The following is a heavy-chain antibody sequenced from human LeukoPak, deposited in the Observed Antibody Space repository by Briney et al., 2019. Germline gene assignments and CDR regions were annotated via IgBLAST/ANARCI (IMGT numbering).Heavy chain of an antibody. CDR1: GYTFTSYY. J-gene: IGHJ5*02. CDR3: ARDLVVGYCSSTSCYDAWFDP. Sequence: ASVKVSCKASGYTFTSYYMHWVRQAPGQGLEWMGIINPSGGSTSYAQKFQGRVTMTRDTSTSTVYMELSSLRSEDTAVYYCARDLVVGYCSSTSCYDAWFDPWGQGTLVTVSS. CDR2: INPSGGST. V-gene: IGHV1-46*01. D-gene: IGHD2-2*03.